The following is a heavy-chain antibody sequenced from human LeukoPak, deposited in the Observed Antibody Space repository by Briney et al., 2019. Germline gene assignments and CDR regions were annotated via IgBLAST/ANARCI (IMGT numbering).Heavy chain of an antibody. Sequence: RSGGSLRLSCAASGFTFSSYSMNWVRQAPGKGLEWLSYIDSSSGSIHYADSVKGRFTVSRDNAKNLLYLQMNSLRAEDTAVYYCARDPYESGFPYPVWGQGTTVTVSS. D-gene: IGHD3-22*01. CDR2: IDSSSGSI. CDR1: GFTFSSYS. V-gene: IGHV3-48*01. CDR3: ARDPYESGFPYPV. J-gene: IGHJ6*02.